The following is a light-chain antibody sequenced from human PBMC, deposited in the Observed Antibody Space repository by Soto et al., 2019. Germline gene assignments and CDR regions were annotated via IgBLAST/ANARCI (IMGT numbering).Light chain of an antibody. Sequence: DIVMTQSPDSLAVSLGERATINCKSSQSVLYSSNNKNYLAWYQQKPGQPPTLLIYWASTRESFVPDRFSGSGSGPDFTLTISSVQAEDVAVYYCQQYYRPWTFGQGTKVEIK. CDR3: QQYYRPWT. V-gene: IGKV4-1*01. CDR2: WAS. CDR1: QSVLYSSNNKNY. J-gene: IGKJ1*01.